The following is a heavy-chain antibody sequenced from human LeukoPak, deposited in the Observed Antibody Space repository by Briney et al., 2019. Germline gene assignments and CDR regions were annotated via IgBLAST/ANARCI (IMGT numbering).Heavy chain of an antibody. Sequence: GGSLRLSCAASGFTFSSYGMHWVRQAPGKGLEGVAFIRYDGSNKYYADSVKGRFTISRDNSKNTLSVQMNSLRVEDTAVYDCAKGSHFDYWGQGILVTVSS. CDR1: GFTFSSYG. CDR2: IRYDGSNK. CDR3: AKGSHFDY. J-gene: IGHJ4*02. D-gene: IGHD3-10*01. V-gene: IGHV3-30*02.